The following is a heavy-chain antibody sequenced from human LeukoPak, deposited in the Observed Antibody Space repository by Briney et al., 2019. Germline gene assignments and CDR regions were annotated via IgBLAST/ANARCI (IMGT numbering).Heavy chain of an antibody. CDR1: GFTFSSYA. CDR3: AKDPRSYYYYGMDV. J-gene: IGHJ6*02. CDR2: ISGSGGST. V-gene: IGHV3-23*01. Sequence: QTGGSLRLSCAASGFTFSSYAMSWVRQAPGKGLEWVSAISGSGGSTYYADSVKGRFTTSRDNSKNTLYLQMNSLRAEDTAVYYCAKDPRSYYYYGMDVWGQGTTVTVSS.